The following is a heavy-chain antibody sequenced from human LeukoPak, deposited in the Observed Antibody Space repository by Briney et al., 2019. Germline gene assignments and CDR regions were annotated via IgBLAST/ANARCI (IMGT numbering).Heavy chain of an antibody. CDR3: AREQYGDYFDY. D-gene: IGHD4-17*01. J-gene: IGHJ4*02. CDR2: IKKDGSDK. CDR1: GFTFSSYA. V-gene: IGHV3-7*01. Sequence: GGSLRLSCAASGFTFSSYAMSWVRQAPGKGLEWVANIKKDGSDKYYVDSVKGRFTISRDNAKNSLYLQMNSLRAEDTAVYYCAREQYGDYFDYWGQGTLVTVSS.